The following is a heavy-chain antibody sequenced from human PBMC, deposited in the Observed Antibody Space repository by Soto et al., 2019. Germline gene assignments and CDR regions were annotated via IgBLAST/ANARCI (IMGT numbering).Heavy chain of an antibody. V-gene: IGHV4-34*01. Sequence: SETLSLTCAVYGGSFSGYYWSWIRQPPGKGLEWIGEINHSGSTNYNPSLKSRVSISVGTSNNQFSLKLTFVTAADTAVYYCARGRGDGYNQHWYFDLWGRGTLVTVSS. CDR2: INHSGST. D-gene: IGHD3-10*01. CDR3: ARGRGDGYNQHWYFDL. CDR1: GGSFSGYY. J-gene: IGHJ2*01.